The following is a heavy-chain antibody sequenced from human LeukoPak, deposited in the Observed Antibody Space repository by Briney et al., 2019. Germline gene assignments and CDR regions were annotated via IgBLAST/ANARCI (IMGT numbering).Heavy chain of an antibody. D-gene: IGHD1-1*01. J-gene: IGHJ4*02. V-gene: IGHV1-2*02. CDR1: GYTFTGYY. CDR2: INPNSSGT. Sequence: ASVRVSCKASGYTFTGYYMHWVRQAPGQGLEWMGWINPNSSGTNYAQRFQGRVTLTRDTSISTAYMELTRLRFDDTAVYYCASRGTTGTTGNYWGQGNLVTVSS. CDR3: ASRGTTGTTGNY.